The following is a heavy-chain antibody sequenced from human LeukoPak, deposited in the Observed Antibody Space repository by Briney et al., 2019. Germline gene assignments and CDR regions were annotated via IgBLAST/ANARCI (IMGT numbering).Heavy chain of an antibody. CDR2: NNTGSTYT. J-gene: IGHJ2*01. Sequence: GGSLRLSCAASGFTFSDYYMTWIRQDPGKGLEWLSYNNTGSTYTNYTNSVKGRFTISRDNAKNSLYLQLNSLRAEDTAVYYCTREDNWYFDLWGRGTLVTVSS. V-gene: IGHV3-11*05. CDR3: TREDNWYFDL. CDR1: GFTFSDYY.